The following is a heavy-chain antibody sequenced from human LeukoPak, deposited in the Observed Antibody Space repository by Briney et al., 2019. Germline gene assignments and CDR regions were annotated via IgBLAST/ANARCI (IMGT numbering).Heavy chain of an antibody. CDR2: IIPIFGTA. D-gene: IGHD3-10*02. J-gene: IGHJ4*02. V-gene: IGHV1-69*06. CDR3: ARCRGCSGSCTEYYFDY. CDR1: GGTLSSYA. Sequence: GASVKVSCKASGGTLSSYAISWVRQAPRQAREWMGGIIPIFGTANYEQKFQGRVKITAGKSTSTAYMELSSLRSEDTAVYYCARCRGCSGSCTEYYFDYWGQGTLVTVSS.